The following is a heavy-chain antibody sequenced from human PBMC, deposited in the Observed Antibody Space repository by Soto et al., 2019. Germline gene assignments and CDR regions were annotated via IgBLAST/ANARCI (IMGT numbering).Heavy chain of an antibody. CDR2: ISGTGGST. Sequence: RRLSFAASGFTFNNYALNWVRQAPGKGLEWVSSISGTGGSTFYAGSAKGRFTISRDNSKNTLFLQMTSLRAEDTAVYYCGKGNSKWGTGDAFDIWGQGTMVTVSS. CDR1: GFTFNNYA. D-gene: IGHD7-27*01. CDR3: GKGNSKWGTGDAFDI. V-gene: IGHV3-23*01. J-gene: IGHJ3*02.